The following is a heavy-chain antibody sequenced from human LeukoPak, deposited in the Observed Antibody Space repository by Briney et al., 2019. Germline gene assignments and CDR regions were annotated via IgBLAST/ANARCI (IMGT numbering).Heavy chain of an antibody. CDR1: GDSISSSNW. Sequence: PSGTLSLTCAVSGDSISSSNWWSWVRQPPGKGLEWIAEIYRSGNTNYNPSLKSRVTISVDKSKNQFSLKLTSVTAADTAVYYCARAPSEPLYSLRYSDYWGQGILVTVSS. CDR3: ARAPSEPLYSLRYSDY. CDR2: IYRSGNT. D-gene: IGHD2-8*01. V-gene: IGHV4-4*02. J-gene: IGHJ4*02.